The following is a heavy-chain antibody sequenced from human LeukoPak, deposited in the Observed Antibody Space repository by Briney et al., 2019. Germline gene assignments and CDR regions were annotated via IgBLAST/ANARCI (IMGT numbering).Heavy chain of an antibody. D-gene: IGHD4-17*01. CDR2: IYYSGST. CDR1: GGSISSYY. V-gene: IGHV4-59*12. CDR3: ARVDYGDYAAPFDY. J-gene: IGHJ4*02. Sequence: SETLPLTCTVSGGSISSYYWSWIRQPPGKGLEWIGYIYYSGSTNYNPSLKSRVTISVDTSKNQFSLKLSSVTAADTAVYYCARVDYGDYAAPFDYWGQGTLVTVSS.